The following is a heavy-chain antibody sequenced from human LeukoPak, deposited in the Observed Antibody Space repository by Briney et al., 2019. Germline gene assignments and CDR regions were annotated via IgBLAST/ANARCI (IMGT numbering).Heavy chain of an antibody. J-gene: IGHJ4*02. CDR3: ARGSPNLFDY. Sequence: GGSLRLSCAASGFTFSSYSMNWVRQAPGKGLEWVSSISSSSTYIYYADSVKGRFTISRDNTKNSLYLQMNSLRDEDTAVYYCARGSPNLFDYWGQGTLVTVSS. CDR2: ISSSSTYI. CDR1: GFTFSSYS. D-gene: IGHD1-14*01. V-gene: IGHV3-21*01.